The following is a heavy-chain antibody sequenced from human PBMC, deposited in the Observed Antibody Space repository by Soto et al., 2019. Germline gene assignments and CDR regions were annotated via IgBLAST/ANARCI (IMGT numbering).Heavy chain of an antibody. J-gene: IGHJ4*02. CDR2: IYYSGST. CDR1: GGSISSGDYY. D-gene: IGHD6-19*01. Sequence: SETLSLTCTVSGGSISSGDYYWSWIRQPPGKGLEWIAYIYYSGSTYYNPSLKSRVTISVDTSKNQFSLKLSSVTAADTAVYYCARRLAVAGEGYFDYWGQGTLVILSS. CDR3: ARRLAVAGEGYFDY. V-gene: IGHV4-30-4*01.